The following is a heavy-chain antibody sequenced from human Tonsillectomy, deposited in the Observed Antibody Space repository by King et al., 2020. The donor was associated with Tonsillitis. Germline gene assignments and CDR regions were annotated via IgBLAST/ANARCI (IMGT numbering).Heavy chain of an antibody. V-gene: IGHV3-30*18. D-gene: IGHD6-19*01. CDR3: AKGHSSGWFYFDS. CDR2: ISYAGNNK. Sequence: VQLVESGGGVVQPGRSLRLSCAASGFTFSSYGMHWVRQAPGKGLEWVAVISYAGNNKNNAGSVKGRFTISRDNSKNTLYLQMNSLRGEDTAVYYCAKGHSSGWFYFDSWGQGTLVTVSS. CDR1: GFTFSSYG. J-gene: IGHJ4*02.